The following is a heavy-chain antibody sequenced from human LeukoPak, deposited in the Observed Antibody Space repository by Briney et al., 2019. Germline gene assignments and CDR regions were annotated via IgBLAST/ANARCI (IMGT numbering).Heavy chain of an antibody. V-gene: IGHV4-31*03. CDR3: ARVDGYIPHFDY. D-gene: IGHD5-24*01. CDR2: IYYSGST. J-gene: IGHJ4*02. CDR1: GGSISSGGYY. Sequence: KSSETLSLTCTVSGGSISSGGYYWSWIRQHPGEGLEWIGYIYYSGSTYYNPSLKSRVTISVDTSKNQFSLKLSSVTAADTAVYYCARVDGYIPHFDYWGQGTLVTVSS.